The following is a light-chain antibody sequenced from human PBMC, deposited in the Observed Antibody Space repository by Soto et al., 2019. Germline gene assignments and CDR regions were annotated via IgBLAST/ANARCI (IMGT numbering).Light chain of an antibody. CDR1: QSVSSSY. V-gene: IGKV3-20*01. CDR2: GAS. Sequence: EIVLTQSPGTLSLSPGERATLSCRASQSVSSSYLAWYQQKPGQAPRLLICGASSRATGIPDRFSGSGSGTDFTLTISRLEPEDFAVYYCQQYGSSPPTYTFGQGTKVDIK. CDR3: QQYGSSPPTYT. J-gene: IGKJ2*01.